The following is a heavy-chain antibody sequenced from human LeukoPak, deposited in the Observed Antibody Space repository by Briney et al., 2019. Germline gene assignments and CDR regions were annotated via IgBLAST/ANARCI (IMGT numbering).Heavy chain of an antibody. D-gene: IGHD1-26*01. CDR2: IGGDGASR. Sequence: GGSLRLSCAASGFMFKTYAMMWVRQAPGKGLEWVSAIGGDGASRDYSDSVKGRFTISRDNSKNTLYLQMNSLRVEDTALYFCAKRVGGTPDNWGLGTLVTVSS. J-gene: IGHJ4*02. V-gene: IGHV3-23*01. CDR1: GFMFKTYA. CDR3: AKRVGGTPDN.